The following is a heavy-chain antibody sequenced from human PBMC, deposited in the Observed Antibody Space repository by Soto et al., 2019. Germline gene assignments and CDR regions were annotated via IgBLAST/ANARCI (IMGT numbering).Heavy chain of an antibody. CDR3: ARAQDDYGDYDY. Sequence: SETLSPTCTVSGGSISSYYWSWIRQPPGKGLEWIGYIYYSGSTNYNPSLKSRVTISVDTSKNQFSLKLISVTAADTAVYYCARAQDDYGDYDYWGQGTLVTVSS. CDR2: IYYSGST. CDR1: GGSISSYY. J-gene: IGHJ4*02. D-gene: IGHD4-17*01. V-gene: IGHV4-59*01.